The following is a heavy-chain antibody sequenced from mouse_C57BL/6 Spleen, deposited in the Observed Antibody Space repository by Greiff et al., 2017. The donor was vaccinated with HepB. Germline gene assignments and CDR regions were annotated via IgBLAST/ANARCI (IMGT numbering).Heavy chain of an antibody. Sequence: EVQLQQSGPELVKPGASVKMSCKASGYTFTDYNMHWVKQSHGKSLEWIGYINPNNGGTSYNQKFKGKATLTVNKSSSTAYMELRSLTSEDSAVYYLAPYYYGSSYGYFDVWGTGTTVTVSS. CDR2: INPNNGGT. J-gene: IGHJ1*03. V-gene: IGHV1-22*01. D-gene: IGHD1-1*01. CDR1: GYTFTDYN. CDR3: APYYYGSSYGYFDV.